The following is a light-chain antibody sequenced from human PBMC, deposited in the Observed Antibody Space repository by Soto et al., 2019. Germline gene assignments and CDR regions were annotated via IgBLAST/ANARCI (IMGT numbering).Light chain of an antibody. J-gene: IGKJ3*01. V-gene: IGKV1-33*01. CDR3: QQYDNLPFT. Sequence: DLQMTRSHSSLSASLGARSPIPSQAGREIGNILNWYQQKPGKAPKLLIYDASNLETGVPSRFSGSGSGTDFTFTISSLQPEDIATYYCQQYDNLPFTFGPGTKVDIK. CDR2: DAS. CDR1: REIGNI.